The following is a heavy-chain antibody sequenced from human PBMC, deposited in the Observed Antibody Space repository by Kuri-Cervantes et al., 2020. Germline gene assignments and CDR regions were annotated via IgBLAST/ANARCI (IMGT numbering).Heavy chain of an antibody. D-gene: IGHD3-22*01. J-gene: IGHJ4*02. Sequence: SETLSLTCTVSGGSISSYYWSWIRQPPGKGLEWIGYIYYSGSTNYNPSLESRVTISVDTSNNQFSLNLDSVTAADTAVYYCARGAGDSRGTDFDYWGQGTLVTVSS. CDR2: IYYSGST. CDR1: GGSISSYY. CDR3: ARGAGDSRGTDFDY. V-gene: IGHV4-59*01.